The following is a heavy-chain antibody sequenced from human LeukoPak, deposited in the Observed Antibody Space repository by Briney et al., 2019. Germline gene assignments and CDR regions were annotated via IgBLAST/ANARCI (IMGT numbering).Heavy chain of an antibody. J-gene: IGHJ4*02. D-gene: IGHD3-22*01. CDR3: ARDGGYKGIDY. CDR1: GGSISSYY. V-gene: IGHV4-59*01. Sequence: PSETLSLTCTVSGGSISSYYWSWIRQPPGKGLEWIGYIYYSGSTNYNPSLKSRVTISVDTSKNQFSLKLSSVTAADTAVYYCARDGGYKGIDYWGQGTLVTVSS. CDR2: IYYSGST.